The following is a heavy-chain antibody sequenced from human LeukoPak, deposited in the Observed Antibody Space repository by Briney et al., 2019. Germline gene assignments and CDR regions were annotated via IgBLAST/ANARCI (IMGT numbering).Heavy chain of an antibody. V-gene: IGHV1-18*01. D-gene: IGHD2-8*01. CDR1: VYTLTGYG. CDR2: INIYSGET. J-gene: IGHJ5*02. Sequence: ASVKVSCKALVYTLTGYGITWVRQRPGQGLEWMGCINIYSGETSYAQRLQDRVTMTTDTTTCTAYMEVRGLKSDETAVYYCARDYSGTWCDLWGQGTLVSVSS. CDR3: ARDYSGTWCDL.